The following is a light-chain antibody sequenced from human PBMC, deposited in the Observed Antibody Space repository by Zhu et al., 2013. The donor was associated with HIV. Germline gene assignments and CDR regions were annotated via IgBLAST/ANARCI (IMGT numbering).Light chain of an antibody. CDR1: QSVSTKY. V-gene: IGKV3-20*01. CDR3: QQYGDSPPYS. J-gene: IGKJ2*03. CDR2: GTS. Sequence: EIVLTQSPVTLSLSPGERATLFCRASQSVSTKYLAWYRQKPGQAPSLLIYGTSNRATGVPDRISGSGSGTDFTLTISRLEPEDFAVYYCQQYGDSPPYSFGRGTKLEI.